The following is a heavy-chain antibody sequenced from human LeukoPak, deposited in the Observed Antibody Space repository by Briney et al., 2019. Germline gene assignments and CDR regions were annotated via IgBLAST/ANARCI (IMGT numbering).Heavy chain of an antibody. V-gene: IGHV1-8*02. CDR3: ARGLGSSWTNYYYYYMDV. CDR1: GYTFTSYG. Sequence: ASVKVSCKASGYTFTSYGINWVRQATGQGLEWMGWMNPNSGNTGYAQKFQGRVTMTRNTSISTAYMELSSLRSEDTAVYYCARGLGSSWTNYYYYYMDVWGKGTTVTISS. J-gene: IGHJ6*03. D-gene: IGHD6-13*01. CDR2: MNPNSGNT.